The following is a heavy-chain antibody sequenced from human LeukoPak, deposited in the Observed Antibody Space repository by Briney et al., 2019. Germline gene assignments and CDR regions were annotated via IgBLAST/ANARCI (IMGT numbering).Heavy chain of an antibody. CDR1: GFTFSSYV. CDR3: AKDSRDYDILTGYSS. D-gene: IGHD3-9*01. J-gene: IGHJ4*02. Sequence: GGSLRLSCAASGFTFSSYVMHWVRQAPGKGLEWVAIISYDGSNEYYADSVKGRFTISRDNSKNTLYLQMNSLRAADTALYYCAKDSRDYDILTGYSSWGQGTLVTVSS. V-gene: IGHV3-30*04. CDR2: ISYDGSNE.